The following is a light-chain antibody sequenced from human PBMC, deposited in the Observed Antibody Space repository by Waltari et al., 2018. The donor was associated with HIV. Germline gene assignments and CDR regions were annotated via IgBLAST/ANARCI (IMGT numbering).Light chain of an antibody. J-gene: IGKJ2*01. V-gene: IGKV1-39*01. Sequence: DIQMTQSPSSLSASVGDGVTITCRATQSISSYLNWYRQKPGAAPKRLIYCASTLHSGVPSRSSGSGSGTDFTLTINNLQPEDFAIYYCQQSYSTPYTLGQGTKVKIK. CDR3: QQSYSTPYT. CDR1: QSISSY. CDR2: CAS.